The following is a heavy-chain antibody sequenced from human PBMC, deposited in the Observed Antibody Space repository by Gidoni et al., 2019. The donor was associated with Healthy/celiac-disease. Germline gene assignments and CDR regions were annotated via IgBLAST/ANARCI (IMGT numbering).Heavy chain of an antibody. D-gene: IGHD3-22*01. CDR3: ARDTSVRGYYPYYFDY. V-gene: IGHV3-48*01. CDR2: ISSSSSTI. J-gene: IGHJ4*02. Sequence: EVQLVESGGGLVQPGGSLRLSCAASGFTFSSYSMNWVRQAPGKGLEWVSYISSSSSTIYYADSVKGRFTISRDNAKNSLYLQMNSLRAEDTAVYYCARDTSVRGYYPYYFDYWGQGTLVTVSS. CDR1: GFTFSSYS.